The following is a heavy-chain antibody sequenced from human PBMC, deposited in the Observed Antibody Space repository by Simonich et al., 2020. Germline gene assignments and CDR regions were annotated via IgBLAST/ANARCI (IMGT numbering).Heavy chain of an antibody. J-gene: IGHJ5*02. CDR2: ICTAGDT. CDR1: GFTFSSYD. CDR3: ARGGYSGSYNWFDP. V-gene: IGHV3-13*01. Sequence: EVQLVESGGGLVQPGGSLRLSCAASGFTFSSYDMHWVRQATGKGLRGVYAICTAGDTYYPGSVKGRFTISRENAKNSLYLQMNSLRAGDTAVYYCARGGYSGSYNWFDPWGQGTLVTVSS. D-gene: IGHD1-26*01.